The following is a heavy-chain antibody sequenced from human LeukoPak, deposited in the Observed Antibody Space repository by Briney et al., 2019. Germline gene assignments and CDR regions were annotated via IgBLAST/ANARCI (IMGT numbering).Heavy chain of an antibody. CDR2: IYTSGST. V-gene: IGHV4-61*02. CDR3: ARDRGYCSGGSCYSGLFDP. CDR1: GGSISSGSYY. Sequence: SSQTLSLTCTVSGGSISSGSYYWSWIRQPAGKGLEWIGRIYTSGSTNYNPSLKSRVTISVDTSKNQFSLKLSSVTAADTAVYYCARDRGYCSGGSCYSGLFDPWGQGTLVTVSS. J-gene: IGHJ5*02. D-gene: IGHD2-15*01.